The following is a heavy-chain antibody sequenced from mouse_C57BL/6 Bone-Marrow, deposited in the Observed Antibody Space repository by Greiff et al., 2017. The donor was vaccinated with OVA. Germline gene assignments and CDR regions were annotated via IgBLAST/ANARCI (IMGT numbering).Heavy chain of an antibody. Sequence: EVKLEESGEGLVKPGGSLKLSCAASGFTFSSYAMSWVRQTPEKRLEWVAYISSGGDYIYYADTVKGRFTISRDNARNTLYLQMSSLKSEDTAMYYCTREPTVVALYAMDYWGQGTSVTVSS. D-gene: IGHD1-1*01. V-gene: IGHV5-9-1*02. J-gene: IGHJ4*01. CDR1: GFTFSSYA. CDR3: TREPTVVALYAMDY. CDR2: ISSGGDYI.